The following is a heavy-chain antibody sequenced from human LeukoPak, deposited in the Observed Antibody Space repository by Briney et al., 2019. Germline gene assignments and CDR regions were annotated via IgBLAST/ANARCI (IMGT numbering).Heavy chain of an antibody. Sequence: GVSLKISCKGSGYSFTSYWISWVRQMPGKGLEWMGRIDPSDSYTNYSPSFQGHVTISADKSISTAYLQWSSLKASDTAMYYCARQVGYYYDSSGTNFDYWGQGTLVTVSS. CDR3: ARQVGYYYDSSGTNFDY. CDR2: IDPSDSYT. V-gene: IGHV5-10-1*01. J-gene: IGHJ4*02. CDR1: GYSFTSYW. D-gene: IGHD3-22*01.